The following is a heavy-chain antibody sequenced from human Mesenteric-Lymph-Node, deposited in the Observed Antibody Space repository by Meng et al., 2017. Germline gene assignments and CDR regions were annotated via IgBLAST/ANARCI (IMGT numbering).Heavy chain of an antibody. CDR3: ARGPTEHSFDY. CDR1: GGSVSDYY. CDR2: INHGGST. D-gene: IGHD3-3*02. V-gene: IGHV4-34*01. J-gene: IGHJ4*02. Sequence: QVHVQQSGAGLLKPSETLSLPCAVYGGSVSDYYWSWIRRPPGKGLEWIGEINHGGSTNYNPSLKSRVTISVDTSKNQLSLRLSSMTAADTAVYYCARGPTEHSFDYWGQGTLVTVSS.